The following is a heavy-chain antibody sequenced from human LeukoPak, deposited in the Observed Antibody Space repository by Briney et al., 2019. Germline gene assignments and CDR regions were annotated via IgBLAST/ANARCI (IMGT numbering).Heavy chain of an antibody. CDR3: ARGPRGTRNFDY. J-gene: IGHJ4*02. CDR2: MYYSGST. Sequence: SETLSLTCTVSGGSISSSNYYWGWIRQPPGKRLEWIGNMYYSGSTYYNPSIKSRVTISVDTSKNQFSLKLSSVTAADTAVYYCARGPRGTRNFDYWGQGTLVTVSS. D-gene: IGHD6-6*01. V-gene: IGHV4-39*07. CDR1: GGSISSSNYY.